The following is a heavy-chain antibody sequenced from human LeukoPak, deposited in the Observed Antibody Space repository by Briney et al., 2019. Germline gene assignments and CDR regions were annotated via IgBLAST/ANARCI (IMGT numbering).Heavy chain of an antibody. J-gene: IGHJ4*01. CDR3: SRTTLLWYFDN. D-gene: IGHD1-14*01. V-gene: IGHV4-39*03. Sequence: SETLSLTCTVSGDSINSGSYYWGWIRKPPGKGLEWIGSISYRGTPSYNPSLRSRVTMSVDTSKNQFSLNLKSVTAADTAVFYCSRTTLLWYFDNWGPGALVAVSS. CDR1: GDSINSGSYY. CDR2: ISYRGTP.